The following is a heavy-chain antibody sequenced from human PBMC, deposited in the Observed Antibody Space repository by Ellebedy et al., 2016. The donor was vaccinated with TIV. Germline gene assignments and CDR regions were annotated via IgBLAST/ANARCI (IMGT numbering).Heavy chain of an antibody. CDR2: INAGNGNT. Sequence: AASVKVSCKASGYTFTSYAMHWVRQAPGQRLEWMGWINAGNGNTKYSQKFQGRVTITRDTSASTAYMELRSLRSEDTAVYYCARGCTIFGVVIGFDPWGQGTLVTVSS. J-gene: IGHJ5*02. CDR3: ARGCTIFGVVIGFDP. V-gene: IGHV1-3*01. CDR1: GYTFTSYA. D-gene: IGHD3-3*01.